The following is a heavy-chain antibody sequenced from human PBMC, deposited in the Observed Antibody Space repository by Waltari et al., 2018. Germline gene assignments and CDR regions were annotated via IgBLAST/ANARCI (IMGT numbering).Heavy chain of an antibody. J-gene: IGHJ6*02. CDR1: GFSFRSYN. V-gene: IGHV3-21*01. CDR3: ARDLIEPAAIGNYYYGMDV. CDR2: ITTSSTYM. Sequence: EVQLVESGGGLVRPGGSLRLSCVASGFSFRSYNMNWVRQAPGKGLEWVSSITTSSTYMYYVYSLKRRFTISRDDAKNSLFLQMNSMRAEDTAVYYCARDLIEPAAIGNYYYGMDVWGQGTTVTVSS. D-gene: IGHD2-2*01.